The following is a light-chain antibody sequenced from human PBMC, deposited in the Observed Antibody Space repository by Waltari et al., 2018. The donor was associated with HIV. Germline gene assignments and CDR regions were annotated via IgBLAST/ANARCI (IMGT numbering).Light chain of an antibody. CDR2: STS. CDR3: QQYVGALWT. J-gene: IGKJ1*01. CDR1: QRVSSSH. Sequence: EIVLTQSPGTLSLSPGERATLSCRANQRVSSSHLTWYKQTPGQAPRLIIYSTSNRATGIPDRFSGSGSGTDFNLTFSRLEPEDFAVYYCQQYVGALWTFGQGTKVEIK. V-gene: IGKV3-20*01.